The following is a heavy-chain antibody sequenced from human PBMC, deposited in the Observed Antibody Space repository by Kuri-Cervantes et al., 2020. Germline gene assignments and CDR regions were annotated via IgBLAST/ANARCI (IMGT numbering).Heavy chain of an antibody. CDR3: AKDWGVYYYDDWFDP. Sequence: GGSLRLSCAASGFTFSSYGMHWVRQAPGKGLEWVAVISYDGSNKYYAGSVKGRFTISRDNSKNTLYLQMNSLRAEDTAVYYCAKDWGVYYYDDWFDPWGQGTLVTVSS. D-gene: IGHD3-22*01. CDR2: ISYDGSNK. CDR1: GFTFSSYG. V-gene: IGHV3-30*18. J-gene: IGHJ5*02.